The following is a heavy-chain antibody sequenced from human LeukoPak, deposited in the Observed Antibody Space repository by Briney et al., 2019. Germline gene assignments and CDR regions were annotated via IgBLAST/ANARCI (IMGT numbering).Heavy chain of an antibody. J-gene: IGHJ4*02. V-gene: IGHV3-23*01. Sequence: GGSLRLSCAASGFTFSSYAMSWVRQAPGKGLEWVSAISGSGGSTYYADSVKGRFTISRDNSKNTLYLQMNGLRAEDTAVYYCARAGYNWNYVSDWGQGTLVTVSS. CDR1: GFTFSSYA. D-gene: IGHD1-7*01. CDR2: ISGSGGST. CDR3: ARAGYNWNYVSD.